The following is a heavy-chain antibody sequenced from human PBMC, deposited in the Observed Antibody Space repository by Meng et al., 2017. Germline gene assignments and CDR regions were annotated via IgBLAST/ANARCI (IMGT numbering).Heavy chain of an antibody. CDR2: INAGNGNT. CDR3: ARSERYVLGFDY. D-gene: IGHD3-16*01. V-gene: IGHV1-3*01. CDR1: GYTFTSYA. J-gene: IGHJ4*02. Sequence: QVQLGQSGAEVKKPGASVKVSCKASGYTFTSYAMHWVRQAPGQRLEWMGWINAGNGNTKYSQKFQGRVTMTRDTSISTAYMELSRLRSDDTAVYYCARSERYVLGFDYWGQGTLVTVSS.